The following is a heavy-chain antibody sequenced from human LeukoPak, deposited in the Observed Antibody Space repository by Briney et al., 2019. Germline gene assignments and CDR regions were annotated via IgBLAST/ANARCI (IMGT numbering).Heavy chain of an antibody. CDR1: GYSISSGYY. V-gene: IGHV4-38-2*02. D-gene: IGHD3-22*01. Sequence: PSETLSLTCTVSGYSISSGYYWGWIRQPPGEGLEWIGSIYHSGSTYYNPSLKSRVTISVDTSKNQFSLKLSSVTAADTAVYYCARDIYYDSSGYLYWGQGTLVTVSS. CDR2: IYHSGST. CDR3: ARDIYYDSSGYLY. J-gene: IGHJ4*02.